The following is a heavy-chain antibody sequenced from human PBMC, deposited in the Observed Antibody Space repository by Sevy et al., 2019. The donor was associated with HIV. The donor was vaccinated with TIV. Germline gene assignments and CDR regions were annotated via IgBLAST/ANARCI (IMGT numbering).Heavy chain of an antibody. CDR3: ASTDFWNAYNAY. Sequence: GGSLRLSCAASGFSVSTNYMTWLRLAPGKGLEWVSIIYSGGSTYYVDSVKGRFTISRDNSKNTLYLQMNSLRVEDTAVHYCASTDFWNAYNAYWGQGTLVTVSS. V-gene: IGHV3-53*01. CDR2: IYSGGST. D-gene: IGHD3-3*01. CDR1: GFSVSTNY. J-gene: IGHJ4*02.